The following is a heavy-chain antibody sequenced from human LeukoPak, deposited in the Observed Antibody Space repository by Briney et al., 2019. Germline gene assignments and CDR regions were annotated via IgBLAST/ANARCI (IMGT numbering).Heavy chain of an antibody. CDR2: INPNSGGT. D-gene: IGHD2-15*01. J-gene: IGHJ4*02. CDR1: GYTFTGYY. CDR3: ARGAPRYCSGGSCYPLDY. V-gene: IGHV1-2*02. Sequence: ASVKVSCKASGYTFTGYYMHWVRQAPGQGLEWMGWINPNSGGTNYAQKFQGRVTMTRDTSISTAYMELSRLRSDDTAVYYCARGAPRYCSGGSCYPLDYWGQGTLVTVSS.